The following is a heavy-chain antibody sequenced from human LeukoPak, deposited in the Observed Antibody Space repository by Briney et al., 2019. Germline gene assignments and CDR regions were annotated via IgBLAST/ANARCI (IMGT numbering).Heavy chain of an antibody. Sequence: SQTLYLSCTVSGGSISSGGYYWSWIRQHPGKGLEWIGYIYYSGSTYYNPSLKSRVTTSVDTSKNQFSLKLSSETAADTAVYYCARDNSTGYSNFDYWGQGTLVTVSS. J-gene: IGHJ4*02. D-gene: IGHD3-9*01. CDR2: IYYSGST. CDR1: GGSISSGGYY. V-gene: IGHV4-31*03. CDR3: ARDNSTGYSNFDY.